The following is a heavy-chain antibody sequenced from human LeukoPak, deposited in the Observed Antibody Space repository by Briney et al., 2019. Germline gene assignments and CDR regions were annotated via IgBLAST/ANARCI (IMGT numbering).Heavy chain of an antibody. CDR3: ARVDTMIVAEGDAFDI. J-gene: IGHJ3*02. D-gene: IGHD3-22*01. Sequence: ASVKVSCKASGYTFTGYYMHWVRQAPGQGLEWMGWINPNSGGTNYAQKFQGRVTMTRDTSISTAYMEPSRLRSDDTAVYYCARVDTMIVAEGDAFDIWGQGTMITVSS. CDR1: GYTFTGYY. CDR2: INPNSGGT. V-gene: IGHV1-2*02.